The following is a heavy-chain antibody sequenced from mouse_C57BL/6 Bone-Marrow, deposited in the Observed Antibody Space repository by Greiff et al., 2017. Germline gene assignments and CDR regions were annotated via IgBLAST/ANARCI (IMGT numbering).Heavy chain of an antibody. D-gene: IGHD1-1*02. J-gene: IGHJ3*01. CDR1: GFTFSSYA. CDR2: ISDGGSYT. V-gene: IGHV5-4*01. CDR3: ARDGGSPTAY. Sequence: EVQRVESGGGLVKPGGSLKLSCAASGFTFSSYAMSWVRQTPEKRLEWVATISDGGSYTYYPDNVKGRFTISRDNAKNNLYLQMSHLKSEDTAMYYYARDGGSPTAYWGQGTLVTVSA.